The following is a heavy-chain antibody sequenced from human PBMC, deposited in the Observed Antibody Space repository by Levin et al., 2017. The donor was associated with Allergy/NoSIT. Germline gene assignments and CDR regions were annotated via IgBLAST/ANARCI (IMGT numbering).Heavy chain of an antibody. Sequence: GGSLRLSCAASGFTFSSYAMHWVRQAPGKGLEWVAVISYDGSNKYYADSVKGRFTISRDNSKNTLYLQMNSLRAEDTAVYYCVEGEDYVWGSYRPLKAFDIWGQGTMVTVSS. V-gene: IGHV3-30-3*01. J-gene: IGHJ3*02. CDR1: GFTFSSYA. CDR2: ISYDGSNK. CDR3: VEGEDYVWGSYRPLKAFDI. D-gene: IGHD3-16*02.